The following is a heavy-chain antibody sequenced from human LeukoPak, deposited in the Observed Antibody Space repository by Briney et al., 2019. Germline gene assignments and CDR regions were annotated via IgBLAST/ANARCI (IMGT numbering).Heavy chain of an antibody. CDR3: AKYGTYDDYPFDY. J-gene: IGHJ4*02. D-gene: IGHD4-17*01. CDR1: GFTVSSNY. Sequence: GGSLRLSCAASGFTVSSNYMSWVRQAPGKGLEWVSAISGSGGNTYYADSVKGRFTISRDNSKNTLYLQMNSLRAEDTAVYYCAKYGTYDDYPFDYWGQGTLVTVSS. V-gene: IGHV3-23*01. CDR2: ISGSGGNT.